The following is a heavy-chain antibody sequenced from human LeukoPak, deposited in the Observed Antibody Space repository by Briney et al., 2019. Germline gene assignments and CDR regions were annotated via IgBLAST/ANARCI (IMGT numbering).Heavy chain of an antibody. D-gene: IGHD6-13*01. CDR2: ISSSSSYI. Sequence: GGSLRLSCAASGFTFSNYNMNWVRQAPGKGLEWVSSISSSSSYIYYADSVKGRFTISRDNAKNSLYLQMNSLRAEDTAVYYCARFIAAPYYFDYWGRGTLVTVSS. CDR3: ARFIAAPYYFDY. CDR1: GFTFSNYN. J-gene: IGHJ4*02. V-gene: IGHV3-21*01.